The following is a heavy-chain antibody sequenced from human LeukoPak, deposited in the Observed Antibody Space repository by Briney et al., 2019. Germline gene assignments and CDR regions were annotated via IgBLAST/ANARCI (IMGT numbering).Heavy chain of an antibody. D-gene: IGHD1-26*01. J-gene: IGHJ3*02. CDR3: ASLNPFSGRRNAFDI. V-gene: IGHV4-34*01. CDR1: GGSFSGYY. CDR2: VNHSGTA. Sequence: TSSETLSLTCAVHGGSFSGYYWSWIRQPPGQGLEWIGEVNHSGTARYNPSLESRVTISVDTSKSQSSLNVYFVTAADTAVYYCASLNPFSGRRNAFDIWGQGAMVTVPS.